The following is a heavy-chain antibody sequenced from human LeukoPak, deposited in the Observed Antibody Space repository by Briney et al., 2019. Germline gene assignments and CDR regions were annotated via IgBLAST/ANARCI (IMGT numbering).Heavy chain of an antibody. V-gene: IGHV3-33*01. CDR1: AFAFSSYG. Sequence: GGSLRLSCTASAFAFSSYGMHWVRQAPGKGLEWVAVIWYDGSNKYYADSVKGRFTISRDNSKNTLYLQMNSLRAEDTAVYYCARGTVTMVDYWGQGTLVTVSS. J-gene: IGHJ4*02. CDR3: ARGTVTMVDY. CDR2: IWYDGSNK. D-gene: IGHD3-10*01.